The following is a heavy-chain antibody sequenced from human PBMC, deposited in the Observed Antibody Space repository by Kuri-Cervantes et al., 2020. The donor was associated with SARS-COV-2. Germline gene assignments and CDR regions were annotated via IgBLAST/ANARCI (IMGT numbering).Heavy chain of an antibody. CDR3: ARDGGYCTLTTCYSYWYFDL. CDR1: GFTFDDYG. Sequence: GGSLRLSCAASGFTFDDYGMSWVRQAPGKGLVWVSRINSDGSSTSYADSVKGRFTISRDNAKNTLYLQMNSLRAEDTAVYYCARDGGYCTLTTCYSYWYFDLWGRGTLVTVSS. D-gene: IGHD2-2*01. J-gene: IGHJ2*01. V-gene: IGHV3-74*01. CDR2: INSDGSST.